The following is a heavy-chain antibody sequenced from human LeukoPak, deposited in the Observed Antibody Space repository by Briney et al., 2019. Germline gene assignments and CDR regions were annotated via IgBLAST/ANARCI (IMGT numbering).Heavy chain of an antibody. J-gene: IGHJ2*01. CDR2: ISGSGGST. Sequence: PGGSLRLSCAASGFTFSSLGLSWVGQAQGKGLEWVSAISGSGGSTYYADSVKGRFTISRDNSKNTLYLQMNSLRAEDTAVYYCAKEHGEFDLWGRGTLVTVSS. D-gene: IGHD7-27*01. V-gene: IGHV3-23*01. CDR1: GFTFSSLG. CDR3: AKEHGEFDL.